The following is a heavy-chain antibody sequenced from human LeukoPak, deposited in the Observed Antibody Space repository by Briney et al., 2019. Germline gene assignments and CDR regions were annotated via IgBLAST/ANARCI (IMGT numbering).Heavy chain of an antibody. D-gene: IGHD4-23*01. CDR3: AKDVNGGNDY. CDR2: IWYDGSNK. Sequence: GRSLRLSCAASGFTFSSYGMHWVRQAAGKGLEWVAVIWYDGSNKYYADSVKGRFTISRDNSKNTLYLQMNSLRAEDTAVYYCAKDVNGGNDYWGQGTLGTVSS. V-gene: IGHV3-33*06. J-gene: IGHJ4*02. CDR1: GFTFSSYG.